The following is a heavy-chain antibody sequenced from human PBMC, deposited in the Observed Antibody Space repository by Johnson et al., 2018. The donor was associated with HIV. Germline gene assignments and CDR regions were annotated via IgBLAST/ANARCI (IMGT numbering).Heavy chain of an antibody. CDR2: ISYDGSNN. CDR1: GFTFSSYA. Sequence: VQLVESGGGVVQPGRSLRLSCAASGFTFSSYAMHWVRQAPGKGLQWVTVISYDGSNNYFADSVKGRFTISRENAKNSLYLQMNSLRAGDTAVYYCARDNGEDAFDIWGQGTMVTVSS. J-gene: IGHJ3*02. CDR3: ARDNGEDAFDI. D-gene: IGHD4-17*01. V-gene: IGHV3-30*14.